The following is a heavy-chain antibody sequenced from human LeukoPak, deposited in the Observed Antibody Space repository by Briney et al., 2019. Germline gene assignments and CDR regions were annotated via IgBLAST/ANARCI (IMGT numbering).Heavy chain of an antibody. V-gene: IGHV4-38-2*01. D-gene: IGHD1-26*01. J-gene: IGHJ4*02. CDR1: GYSISSGYY. Sequence: SETLSLTCAVSGYSISSGYYWGWIRQPPGKGLEWIGSIYHSGSTYYNPSLKSRLTISVDTSKNQFSLKLSSVTAADTAVYYCARHSSGSYYGYFDYWGQGTLVTVSS. CDR3: ARHSSGSYYGYFDY. CDR2: IYHSGST.